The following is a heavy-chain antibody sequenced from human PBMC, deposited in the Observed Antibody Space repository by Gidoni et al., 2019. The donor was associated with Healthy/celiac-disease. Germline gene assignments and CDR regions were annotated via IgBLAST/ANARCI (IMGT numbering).Heavy chain of an antibody. CDR1: GCTFSSYS. CDR2: ISSSSSYI. CDR3: ARDEVAGIWNY. J-gene: IGHJ4*02. Sequence: EVQLVESGGGLVKPGGALRLSCADSGCTFSSYSMNWVRQDPGKGLEWVSSISSSSSYIYYADSVKGRFTISRDNAKNSLYLQMNSLRAEDTAVYYCARDEVAGIWNYWGQGTLVTVSS. V-gene: IGHV3-21*01. D-gene: IGHD6-19*01.